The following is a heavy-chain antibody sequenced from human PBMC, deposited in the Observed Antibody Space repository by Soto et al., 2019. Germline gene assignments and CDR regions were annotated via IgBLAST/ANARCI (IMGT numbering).Heavy chain of an antibody. J-gene: IGHJ5*02. CDR1: GYTFTSYG. D-gene: IGHD1-7*01. Sequence: GASVKVSCKASGYTFTSYGISWVRQAPGQGLEWMGWISVYNGNTNYAQKLQGRVTMTADTSTSTAYMELRSLRSDDTAVYYCARSRYNWNYNWLDPWGQGTLVTV. CDR2: ISVYNGNT. CDR3: ARSRYNWNYNWLDP. V-gene: IGHV1-18*01.